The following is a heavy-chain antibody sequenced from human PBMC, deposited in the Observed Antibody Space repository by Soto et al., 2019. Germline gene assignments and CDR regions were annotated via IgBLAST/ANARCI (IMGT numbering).Heavy chain of an antibody. CDR3: ASRRGGSYLEADY. D-gene: IGHD1-26*01. CDR2: MNPNSGNT. J-gene: IGHJ4*02. CDR1: GYTFTSYG. Sequence: ASVKVSCKASGYTFTSYGISWVRQAPGQGLEWMGWMNPNSGNTGYAQKFQGRVTMTRNTSISTAYMELSSLRSEDTAVYYCASRRGGSYLEADYWGQGTLVTVSS. V-gene: IGHV1-8*02.